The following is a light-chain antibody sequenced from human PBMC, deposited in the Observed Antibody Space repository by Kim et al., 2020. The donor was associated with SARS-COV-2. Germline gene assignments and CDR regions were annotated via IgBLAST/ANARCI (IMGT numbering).Light chain of an antibody. J-gene: IGKJ2*01. Sequence: DVVLTQSPLSLPVNLGQPASISCKSSQSLVSGGGYTYLNWFQQRPGQSPRRLIYRVSNRDSGVPDRFSGSGSGTDFTLEISRVEADDDGVFYCMQGTHWPYTFGQGTKLEIK. CDR2: RVS. CDR1: QSLVSGGGYTY. V-gene: IGKV2-30*01. CDR3: MQGTHWPYT.